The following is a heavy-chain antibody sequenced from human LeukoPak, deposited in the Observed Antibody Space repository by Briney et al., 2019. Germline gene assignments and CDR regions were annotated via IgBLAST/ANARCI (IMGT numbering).Heavy chain of an antibody. D-gene: IGHD6-19*01. CDR3: ARTAVAGYYFDY. V-gene: IGHV1-46*01. CDR2: INPSGGST. J-gene: IGHJ4*02. CDR1: GYTFTSHY. Sequence: ASVKVSCKASGYTFTSHYMHWMRQAPGQGLEWMGIINPSGGSTSYAQKFQGRVTMTRDTSTSTVYMELSSLRSEDTAVYYCARTAVAGYYFDYWGQGTLVTVSS.